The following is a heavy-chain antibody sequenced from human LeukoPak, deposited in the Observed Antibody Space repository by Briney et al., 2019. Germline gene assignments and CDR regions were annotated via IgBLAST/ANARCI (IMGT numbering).Heavy chain of an antibody. V-gene: IGHV4-59*01. Sequence: SETLSLTCTVSGGSIGTSYWSWIRQSPGKGLEWIGYVSYSGSTNYNPSLKSRVTISVDTSKNQFSLKLSSVTAADTAVYYCARQVQPYDFWSGYYAFDYWGQGTLVTVSS. CDR1: GGSIGTSY. D-gene: IGHD3-3*01. CDR2: VSYSGST. J-gene: IGHJ4*02. CDR3: ARQVQPYDFWSGYYAFDY.